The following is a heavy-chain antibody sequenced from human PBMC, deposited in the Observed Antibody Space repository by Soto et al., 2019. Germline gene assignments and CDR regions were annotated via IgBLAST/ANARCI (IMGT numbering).Heavy chain of an antibody. CDR2: INPNSGGT. J-gene: IGHJ5*02. V-gene: IGHV1-2*06. Sequence: GASVKVSCKASGYSFTDYHIHWVRQAPGQGLEWMGRINPNSGGTYYAQNFQGRVTMTRDTSINTAYMELSGLKSDDTAVYFCARDFERSAIGPWGQGTSVTVSS. D-gene: IGHD3-9*01. CDR3: ARDFERSAIGP. CDR1: GYSFTDYH.